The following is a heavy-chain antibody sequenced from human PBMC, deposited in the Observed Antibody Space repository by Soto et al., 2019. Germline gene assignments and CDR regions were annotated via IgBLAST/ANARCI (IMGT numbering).Heavy chain of an antibody. V-gene: IGHV3-30*18. CDR3: AKARFLEWLADAFDI. Sequence: QVQLVESGGGVVQPGRSLGLSCAASGFTFSRHGMHWVRQAPGKGLEWVAAILFDGSNKYYADSVKGRFTISRDNSKNTLYLQMNSLRAEDTAVYSCAKARFLEWLADAFDIWGQGTMVTVST. CDR2: ILFDGSNK. CDR1: GFTFSRHG. J-gene: IGHJ3*02. D-gene: IGHD3-3*01.